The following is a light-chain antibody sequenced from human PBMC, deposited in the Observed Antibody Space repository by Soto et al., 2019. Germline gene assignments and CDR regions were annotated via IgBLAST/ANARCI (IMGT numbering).Light chain of an antibody. CDR3: QQRSNWPIT. CDR1: HRVNTY. Sequence: EILMTQSPATLSVSPGERATLSCRASHRVNTYLAWYQQRLGQAPRLLIYDASNRATGIPARFSGSGSGTDFTLTISSLEPEDFAVYYCQQRSNWPITFGQGTRLEIK. CDR2: DAS. J-gene: IGKJ5*01. V-gene: IGKV3-11*01.